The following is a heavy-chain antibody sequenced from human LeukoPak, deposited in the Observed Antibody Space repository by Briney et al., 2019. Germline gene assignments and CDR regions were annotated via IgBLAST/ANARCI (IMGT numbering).Heavy chain of an antibody. V-gene: IGHV3-15*01. Sequence: GGSLRLSCAASGFTFSNAWMSWVRQAPGKGLEWVGRIKSKTDGWTTDYAAPVKGRFTITRDDSKNTLYLQMNSLKTEDTAVYYCAKDNPYGSGEFDYWGQGTLVTVSS. CDR2: IKSKTDGWTT. CDR3: AKDNPYGSGEFDY. J-gene: IGHJ4*02. CDR1: GFTFSNAW. D-gene: IGHD3-10*01.